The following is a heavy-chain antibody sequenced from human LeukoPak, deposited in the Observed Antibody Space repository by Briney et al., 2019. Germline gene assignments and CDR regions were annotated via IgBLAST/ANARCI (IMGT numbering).Heavy chain of an antibody. CDR1: GGSISSSSYY. CDR3: ARTYVGATVRFDP. Sequence: PSETLSLTCTVSGGSISSSSYYWGWIRQPPGKGLEWIGSIYYSGSTYYNPSLKSRVTISVDTSKNQFSLKLSSVTAADTAVYYCARTYVGATVRFDPWGQGTLVTVSS. D-gene: IGHD1-26*01. CDR2: IYYSGST. V-gene: IGHV4-39*01. J-gene: IGHJ5*02.